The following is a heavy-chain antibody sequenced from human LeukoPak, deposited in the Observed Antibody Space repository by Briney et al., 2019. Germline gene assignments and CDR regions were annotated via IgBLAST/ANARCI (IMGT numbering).Heavy chain of an antibody. V-gene: IGHV4-39*01. D-gene: IGHD3-3*01. CDR3: ARPNNDPRSRYDFWSGWGAFDI. J-gene: IGHJ3*02. CDR1: GGSISSSSYY. Sequence: PSETLSLTCTVSGGSISSSSYYWGWIRQPPGKGLEWIGSIYYSGSTYYNPSLKSRVTISVDTSKNQFPLKLSSVTAADTAVYYCARPNNDPRSRYDFWSGWGAFDIWGQGTMVTVSS. CDR2: IYYSGST.